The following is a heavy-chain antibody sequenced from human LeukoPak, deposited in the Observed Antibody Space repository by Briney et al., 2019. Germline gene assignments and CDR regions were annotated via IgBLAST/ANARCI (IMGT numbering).Heavy chain of an antibody. J-gene: IGHJ4*02. Sequence: GGSLRLSCAASGFTFSSYSMNWVRRAPGKGLEWVSYISSSSTIYYANSVKGRFTMSRDNAKNSLYLQMNSLRDEDTAVYYCARDQYGAYAIDYWGQGTLVTVSS. CDR2: ISSSSTI. V-gene: IGHV3-48*02. D-gene: IGHD4-17*01. CDR3: ARDQYGAYAIDY. CDR1: GFTFSSYS.